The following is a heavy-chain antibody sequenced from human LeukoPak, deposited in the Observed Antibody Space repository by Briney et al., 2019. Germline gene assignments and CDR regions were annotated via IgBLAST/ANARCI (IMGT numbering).Heavy chain of an antibody. CDR1: GYTFTSYG. Sequence: ASVKVSCKASGYTFTSYGISWVRQAPGQGLEWMGWISAYNGNTNYAQKLQGRVTMTTDTSTSTAYMELRSLRSDDTAVYYCARDPAVYCRSTSCYTAYMDVWGKGTTVTVSS. V-gene: IGHV1-18*01. CDR3: ARDPAVYCRSTSCYTAYMDV. CDR2: ISAYNGNT. D-gene: IGHD2-2*02. J-gene: IGHJ6*03.